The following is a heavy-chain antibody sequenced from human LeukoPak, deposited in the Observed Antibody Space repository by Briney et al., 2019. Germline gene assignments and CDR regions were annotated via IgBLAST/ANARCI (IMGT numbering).Heavy chain of an antibody. J-gene: IGHJ6*04. CDR3: ASRTGYCSSTSCYSDV. CDR2: INHSGST. Sequence: SETLSLTCAVYGGSFSGYYWSWIRQPPGKGLEWIGEINHSGSTNYNPSLKSRATISVDTSKNQFSLKLSSVTAADTAVYYCASRTGYCSSTSCYSDVWGKGTTVTVSS. D-gene: IGHD2-2*01. CDR1: GGSFSGYY. V-gene: IGHV4-34*01.